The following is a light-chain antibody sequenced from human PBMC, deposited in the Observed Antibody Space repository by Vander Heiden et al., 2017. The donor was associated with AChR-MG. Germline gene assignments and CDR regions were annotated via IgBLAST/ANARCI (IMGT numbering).Light chain of an antibody. CDR2: DAS. Sequence: EIVLTQSPATLSLSPGERATLSCRASQSVSSYLAWYQQKPGQAPRLLIYDASNRATGIPARFSGSGSGTDFTLTISSRETEDLAVYYCQLRSNWHPYTFGQGTKLEIK. V-gene: IGKV3-11*01. CDR3: QLRSNWHPYT. CDR1: QSVSSY. J-gene: IGKJ2*01.